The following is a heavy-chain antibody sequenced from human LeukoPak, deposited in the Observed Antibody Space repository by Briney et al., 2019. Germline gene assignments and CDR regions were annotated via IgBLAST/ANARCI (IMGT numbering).Heavy chain of an antibody. CDR1: GYTFTSYA. Sequence: ASVKVSCKASGYTFTSYAMNWVRQPPGQGLEWMGWINTNTGNPTYYQAFTGRFVFSLDTSVSTAYLQISSLKAEDTAVYYCARSYYYDSSGSLDYWGQGTLVTVSS. V-gene: IGHV7-4-1*02. J-gene: IGHJ4*02. CDR3: ARSYYYDSSGSLDY. CDR2: INTNTGNP. D-gene: IGHD3-22*01.